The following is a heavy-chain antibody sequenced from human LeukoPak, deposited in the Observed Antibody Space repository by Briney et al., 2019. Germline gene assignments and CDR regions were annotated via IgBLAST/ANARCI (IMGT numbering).Heavy chain of an antibody. D-gene: IGHD3-16*02. V-gene: IGHV1-2*02. CDR3: ARGDYVWGSYLPTYYFDY. CDR2: INPNSGGT. J-gene: IGHJ4*02. CDR1: GYTFTSYG. Sequence: ASVKVSCKASGYTFTSYGISWVRQAPGQGLEWMGWINPNSGGTNYAQKFQGRVTMTRDTSISAAYMELSRLRSDDTAVYYCARGDYVWGSYLPTYYFDYWGQGTLVTVSS.